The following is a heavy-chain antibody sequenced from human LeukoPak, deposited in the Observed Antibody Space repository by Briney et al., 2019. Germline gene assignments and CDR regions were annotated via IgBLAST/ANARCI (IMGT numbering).Heavy chain of an antibody. CDR2: ISGSGGST. D-gene: IGHD3-22*01. CDR1: GFTFSSYG. V-gene: IGHV3-23*01. CDR3: AKNGEITMIVVVTPYYFDY. J-gene: IGHJ4*02. Sequence: GGSLRLSCAASGFTFSSYGMSWVRQAPGKGLEWVSAISGSGGSTYYADSVKARFTISRDNSENTLYLQMNSLRAEGTAVYYCAKNGEITMIVVVTPYYFDYWGQGTLVTVSS.